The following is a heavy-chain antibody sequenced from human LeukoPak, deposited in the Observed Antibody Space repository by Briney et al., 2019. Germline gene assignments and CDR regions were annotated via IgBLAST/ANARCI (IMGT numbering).Heavy chain of an antibody. Sequence: SETLSLTCTVSGGSISSYYWSWIRQPPGKGLEWIGYIYYSGSTNYNPSLKSRVTISVDTSKNQFSLKPSSVTAADTAVYYCARDATSIVGDTTLWYFDLWGRGTLVTVSS. CDR3: ARDATSIVGDTTLWYFDL. CDR2: IYYSGST. V-gene: IGHV4-59*12. D-gene: IGHD1-26*01. CDR1: GGSISSYY. J-gene: IGHJ2*01.